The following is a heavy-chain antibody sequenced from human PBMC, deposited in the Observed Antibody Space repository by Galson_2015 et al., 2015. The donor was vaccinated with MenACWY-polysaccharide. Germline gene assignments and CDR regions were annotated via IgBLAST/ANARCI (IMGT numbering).Heavy chain of an antibody. CDR1: RGSIYSYY. D-gene: IGHD5-12*01. CDR3: ARVGYSGCDSRFEH. J-gene: IGHJ4*02. Sequence: SETLSLTCTVSRGSIYSYYWSWIRQPAGKGLEWVGHISTSGSTIYNPSLKSRITLSLDTSNNQISLNLTSVTAADTAVYYCARVGYSGCDSRFEHWGQGTLVAVSS. CDR2: ISTSGST. V-gene: IGHV4-4*07.